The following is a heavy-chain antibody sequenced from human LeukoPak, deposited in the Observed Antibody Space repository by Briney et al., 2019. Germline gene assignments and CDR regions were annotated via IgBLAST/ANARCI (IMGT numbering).Heavy chain of an antibody. D-gene: IGHD5-18*01. J-gene: IGHJ4*02. Sequence: GGSLRLSCAASGFTFSSYAMHWVRQAPGKGLEWVAVISYDGSNKYYADSVKGRFTISRDNSKNTLYLQMNSLRAEDTAVYYCARDRQAMVYWYFDYWGQGTLVTVSS. V-gene: IGHV3-30-3*01. CDR1: GFTFSSYA. CDR2: ISYDGSNK. CDR3: ARDRQAMVYWYFDY.